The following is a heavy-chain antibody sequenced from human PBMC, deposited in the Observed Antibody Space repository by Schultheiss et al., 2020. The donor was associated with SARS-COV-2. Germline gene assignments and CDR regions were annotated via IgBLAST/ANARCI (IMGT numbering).Heavy chain of an antibody. CDR1: GFTFSDYA. Sequence: GGSLRLSCTASGFTFSDYAMSWVRQAPGKGLEWVSAIGTAGDPYYPGSVKGRFTISRDNSKNTLYLQMNSLRAEDTAVYYCARDRSIPYGMDVWGQGTTVTVSS. CDR2: IGTAGDP. CDR3: ARDRSIPYGMDV. D-gene: IGHD2-2*01. V-gene: IGHV3-23*01. J-gene: IGHJ6*02.